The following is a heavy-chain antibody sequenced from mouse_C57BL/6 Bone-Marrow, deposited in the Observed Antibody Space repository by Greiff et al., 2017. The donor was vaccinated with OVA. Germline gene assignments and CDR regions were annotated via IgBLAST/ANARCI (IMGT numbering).Heavy chain of an antibody. D-gene: IGHD2-2*01. CDR3: TRWVNRARDY. CDR1: GYTFTDYE. J-gene: IGHJ2*01. V-gene: IGHV1-15*01. CDR2: IDPETGGT. Sequence: QVQLQQSGAELVRPGASVTLSCKASGYTFTDYEMHWVKQTPVHGLEWIGAIDPETGGTAYNQKFKGKAILTADKSSSTAYMELRSLTSEDSAVYYCTRWVNRARDYWGQGTTLTVSS.